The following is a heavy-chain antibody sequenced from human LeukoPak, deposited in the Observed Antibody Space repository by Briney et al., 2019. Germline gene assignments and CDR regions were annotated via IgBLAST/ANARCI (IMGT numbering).Heavy chain of an antibody. CDR3: ARDPKYCGGDCYV. V-gene: IGHV3-48*04. CDR1: GFTFSSYG. D-gene: IGHD2-21*02. Sequence: GGSLRLSCAASGFTFSSYGMHWVRQAPGKGLEWVSYISSSSSTIYYADSVKGRFTISRDNAKNSLYLQMNSLRAEDTAVYYCARDPKYCGGDCYVWGQGTLVTVSS. CDR2: ISSSSSTI. J-gene: IGHJ4*02.